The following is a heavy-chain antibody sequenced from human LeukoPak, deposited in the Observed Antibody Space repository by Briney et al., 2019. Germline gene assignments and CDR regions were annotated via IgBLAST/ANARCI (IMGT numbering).Heavy chain of an antibody. CDR3: ARDSPLAPSAY. Sequence: ASVKVSCKSSGYTFIRNAMHWLRQAPGQRLEWMGWINVCNGKTKYSQKFQGRVTITRDTSARTAYMEVSSLRSAAMDVYSCARDSPLAPSAYWGQGTLLIVSS. CDR2: INVCNGKT. D-gene: IGHD2-15*01. J-gene: IGHJ4*02. CDR1: GYTFIRNA. V-gene: IGHV1-3*01.